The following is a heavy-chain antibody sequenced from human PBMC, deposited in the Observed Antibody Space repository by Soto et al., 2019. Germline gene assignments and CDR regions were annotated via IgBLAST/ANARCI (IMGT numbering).Heavy chain of an antibody. CDR1: GLTFSTYG. D-gene: IGHD2-2*01. CDR2: ISNDVRNI. Sequence: VQLVESGGGVVQPGRSLRLSCAASGLTFSTYGFHWVRQAPCKGLEWVAVISNDVRNIHYAESVKGRFTISRDNSKNTLYLQMNSLRPNDTAVYYCVKDSLGGMTPVFMPGPDWGQGTLVTVSS. CDR3: VKDSLGGMTPVFMPGPD. J-gene: IGHJ4*02. V-gene: IGHV3-30*18.